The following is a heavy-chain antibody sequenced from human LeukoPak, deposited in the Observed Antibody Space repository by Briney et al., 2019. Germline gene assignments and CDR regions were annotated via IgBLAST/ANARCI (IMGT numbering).Heavy chain of an antibody. CDR1: GYTSTGYY. Sequence: ASVKVSCKASGYTSTGYYMHWVRQAPGQGLEWRGWINPNSGGTNYAQKFQGRVTMTRDTSISTAYMELSRLRSDDTAVYYCARDNLITIFGLPRGAFDIWGQGTMVTVSS. CDR2: INPNSGGT. CDR3: ARDNLITIFGLPRGAFDI. V-gene: IGHV1-2*02. J-gene: IGHJ3*02. D-gene: IGHD3-3*01.